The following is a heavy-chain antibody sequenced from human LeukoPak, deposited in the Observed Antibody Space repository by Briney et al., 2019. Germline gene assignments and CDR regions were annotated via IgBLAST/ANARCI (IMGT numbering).Heavy chain of an antibody. CDR2: VNPDNGGT. CDR1: GHSLTGYY. Sequence: ASVKVSCKASGHSLTGYYIHWVQQAPGQGLEWMGWVNPDNGGTNYAQKFQGRVTMTRETSISTAYMELTRLRSDDTAVYYCARGSELDYGPYIVWGQGTLVTVSS. V-gene: IGHV1-2*02. D-gene: IGHD1-1*01. J-gene: IGHJ4*02. CDR3: ARGSELDYGPYIV.